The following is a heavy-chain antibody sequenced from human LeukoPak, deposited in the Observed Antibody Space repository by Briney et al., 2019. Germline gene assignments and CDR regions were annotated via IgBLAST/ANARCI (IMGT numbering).Heavy chain of an antibody. J-gene: IGHJ4*02. Sequence: PGGSLRLSCAASGFTFSNYWMHWVRQAPGKGLEWVAFIRYAGINKYYADSVKGRFTISRDNSKNTLYLQMNSLRVDDTAVYYCAKEIDYDSSGYYSNFDYWGQGTLVTVSS. CDR1: GFTFSNYW. CDR3: AKEIDYDSSGYYSNFDY. D-gene: IGHD3-22*01. CDR2: IRYAGINK. V-gene: IGHV3-30*02.